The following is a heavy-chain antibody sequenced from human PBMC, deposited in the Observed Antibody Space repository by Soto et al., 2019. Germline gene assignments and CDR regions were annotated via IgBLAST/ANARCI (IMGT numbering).Heavy chain of an antibody. CDR1: GFTFSNYG. V-gene: IGHV3-30*18. CDR2: ILYDGSDK. Sequence: QVQLVESGGGVVQPGRSLRLSCAASGFTFSNYGMHWVRQAPGRGLEWVALILYDGSDKDYADSLKGRFTISRDNSKNMLYLQMNSLRTEDTAVYYCAKDERGKNFDHWGQGTLVTVTS. CDR3: AKDERGKNFDH. J-gene: IGHJ4*02.